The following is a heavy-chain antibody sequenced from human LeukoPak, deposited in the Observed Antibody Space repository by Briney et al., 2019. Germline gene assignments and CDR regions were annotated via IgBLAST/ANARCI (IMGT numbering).Heavy chain of an antibody. CDR1: GFTFDDYA. Sequence: GGSLRLSCAASGFTFDDYAMHWVRQAPGKGLEWVSGISWNSGSIGYADSVKGRFTISRDNAKNSLYLQMNSLRAEDTALYYCAKASGGDYYYCYYMDVWGKGTTVTVSS. J-gene: IGHJ6*03. D-gene: IGHD3-16*01. CDR3: AKASGGDYYYCYYMDV. CDR2: ISWNSGSI. V-gene: IGHV3-9*01.